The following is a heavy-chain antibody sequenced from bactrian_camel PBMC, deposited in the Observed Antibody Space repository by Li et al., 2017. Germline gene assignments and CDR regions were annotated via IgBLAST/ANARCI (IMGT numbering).Heavy chain of an antibody. V-gene: IGHV3S26*01. CDR1: LFTFPY. Sequence: HVQLVESGGGLVQPGGSLRLSCASSLFTFPYMTWVRQAPGKGLECVASMTSGGSGKDYADFVQARFTISRGNVKNMLYLQLNSLKTEGTAMYYCAAIKTSRTDGGEWSLSPKAWEMYQYNYWGQGTQVTVS. CDR3: AAIKTSRTDGGEWSLSPKAWEMYQYNY. J-gene: IGHJ4*01. CDR2: MTSGGSGK. D-gene: IGHD1*01.